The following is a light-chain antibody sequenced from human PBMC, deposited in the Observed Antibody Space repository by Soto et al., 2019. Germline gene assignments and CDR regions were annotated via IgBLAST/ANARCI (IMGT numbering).Light chain of an antibody. V-gene: IGLV7-43*01. CDR2: STS. Sequence: QAVVTQEPSXXXXXXXXXXXXCASSTGAVTSGYYPNWFQQKPGQAPRALIYSTSNKHSWTPARFSGSLLGGKAALTLSGVQPEDEAEYYCLLYYGGAQEVFGGGTKLTVL. J-gene: IGLJ2*01. CDR1: TGAVTSGYY. CDR3: LLYYGGAQEV.